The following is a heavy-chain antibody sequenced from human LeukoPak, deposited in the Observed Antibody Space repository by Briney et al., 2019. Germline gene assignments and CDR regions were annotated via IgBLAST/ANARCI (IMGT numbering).Heavy chain of an antibody. J-gene: IGHJ2*01. Sequence: TGGSLRLSCAASTFTFSSYSMNWVRQAPGKGLEWVSSICSGSTYKYYADSVKGRFTISRDNAKNSLYLQMNSLRAEDTAVYYCAGSDTTGYIPREWDYWYFDLWGRGTLVTVSS. D-gene: IGHD1-1*01. CDR1: TFTFSSYS. CDR3: AGSDTTGYIPREWDYWYFDL. CDR2: ICSGSTYK. V-gene: IGHV3-21*01.